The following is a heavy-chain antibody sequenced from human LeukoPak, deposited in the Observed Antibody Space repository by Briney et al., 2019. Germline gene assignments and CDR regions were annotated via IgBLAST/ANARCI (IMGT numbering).Heavy chain of an antibody. V-gene: IGHV4-34*01. CDR1: GVSFSDYS. D-gene: IGHD2-15*01. J-gene: IGHJ5*02. Sequence: SETLSLTCAVSGVSFSDYSWSWIRQPPGKGLEWIGEINHRGSTNYNPSLKSRVTISVDTSKNQFSLKLSSVTAADTAVYYCARVARDIVVVVAALHNWFDPWGQGTLVTVSS. CDR2: INHRGST. CDR3: ARVARDIVVVVAALHNWFDP.